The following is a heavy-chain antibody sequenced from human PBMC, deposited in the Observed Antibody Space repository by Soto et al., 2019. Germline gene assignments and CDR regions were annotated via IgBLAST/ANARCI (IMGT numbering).Heavy chain of an antibody. CDR1: GYTFSNYA. CDR2: INAGNGNA. D-gene: IGHD5-18*01. J-gene: IGHJ4*02. CDR3: ARGIQLWLPFFDY. Sequence: GASVKVSCKASGYTFSNYAMHWVRQAPGQRLEWMGWINAGNGNAKYSQKFQDRVTITRDTSASTAYMELSSLRSEDTAVYYCARGIQLWLPFFDYWGQGTLVTVSS. V-gene: IGHV1-3*01.